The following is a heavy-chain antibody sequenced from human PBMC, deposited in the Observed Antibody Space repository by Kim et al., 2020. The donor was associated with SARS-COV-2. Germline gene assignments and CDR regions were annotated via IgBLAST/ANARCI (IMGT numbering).Heavy chain of an antibody. V-gene: IGHV7-4-1*01. CDR3: ARGGGDCSGGSCFHYNGLDV. CDR2: LKTNTGNP. J-gene: IGHJ6*02. Sequence: ASVKVSCKASGYRFTDHAVHWARQAPGQGLEWMGWLKTNTGNPTYAQDSARRFMFSVDTSVNTAYLEIVNLKADDTAVYYCARGGGDCSGGSCFHYNGLDVWGQGTTVVVSS. D-gene: IGHD2-15*01. CDR1: GYRFTDHA.